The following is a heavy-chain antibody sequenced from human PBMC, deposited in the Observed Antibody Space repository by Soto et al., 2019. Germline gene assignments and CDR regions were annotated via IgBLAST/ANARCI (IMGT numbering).Heavy chain of an antibody. CDR2: IYHSGST. Sequence: SETLSLTCAVSGGSISSSNWWGWVRQPPGKGLEWIGEIYHSGSTNYNPSLKSRVTISVDKSKNQFSLKLSSVTAADTAVYYCARNRVFSGYDTGLDYWGQGTLVTVSS. D-gene: IGHD5-12*01. V-gene: IGHV4-4*02. CDR3: ARNRVFSGYDTGLDY. CDR1: GGSISSSNW. J-gene: IGHJ4*02.